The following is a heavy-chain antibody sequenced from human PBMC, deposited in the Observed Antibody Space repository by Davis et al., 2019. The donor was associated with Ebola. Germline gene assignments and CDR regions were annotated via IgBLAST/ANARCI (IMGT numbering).Heavy chain of an antibody. CDR3: ARDATGHRAYCGGDCYHGGQDY. Sequence: GESLKISCAASGFTFSSYSMNWVRQAPGKGLECVSSISISSSYIYYADSVKGRFTISRDNAKNALYLQMNSLRAEDTAVYYCARDATGHRAYCGGDCYHGGQDYWGQGTLVTVSS. D-gene: IGHD2-21*01. V-gene: IGHV3-21*01. CDR1: GFTFSSYS. CDR2: ISISSSYI. J-gene: IGHJ4*02.